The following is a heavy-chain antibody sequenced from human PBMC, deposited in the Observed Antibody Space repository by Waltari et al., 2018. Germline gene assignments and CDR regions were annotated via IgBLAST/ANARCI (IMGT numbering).Heavy chain of an antibody. J-gene: IGHJ6*03. CDR2: VDPEDGET. D-gene: IGHD4-17*01. CDR3: ATTRDYGGNSYYYYYYMDV. Sequence: EVQLVQSGAEVKKPGATVTISCKVSGYTFTDYYMHWVQPAPGNGLEWMGLVDPEDGETIYAEKFQGRVTITADTSTDTAYMELSSLRSEDTAVYYCATTRDYGGNSYYYYYYMDVWGKGTTVTISS. V-gene: IGHV1-69-2*01. CDR1: GYTFTDYY.